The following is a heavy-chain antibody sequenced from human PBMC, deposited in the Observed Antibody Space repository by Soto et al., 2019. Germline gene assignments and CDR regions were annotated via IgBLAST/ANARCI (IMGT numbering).Heavy chain of an antibody. CDR2: INAGNGNT. CDR3: ACYYDSSGYPSPYYYYYGMDV. CDR1: GYTFTSYA. D-gene: IGHD3-22*01. Sequence: ASVKVSCKASGYTFTSYAMHWVRQAPGQRLEWKGWINAGNGNTKYSQKFQGRVTITADESTSTAYMELSSLRSEDTAVYYCACYYDSSGYPSPYYYYYGMDVWGQGTTVTVSS. J-gene: IGHJ6*02. V-gene: IGHV1-3*01.